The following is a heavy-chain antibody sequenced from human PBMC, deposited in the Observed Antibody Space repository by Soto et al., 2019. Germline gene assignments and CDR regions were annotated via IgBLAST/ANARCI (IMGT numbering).Heavy chain of an antibody. Sequence: SLKLSCATTKSHISSYAIISVTQATGKGLELVSAFSVSGGSTYYAVSVMGRFTISRDNSKNTLYLQMNSLRAEDTAVYYCAKRVRVRITMVRGVIITPYYYYYMDVWGKGT. V-gene: IGHV3-23*01. CDR1: KSHISSYA. CDR2: FSVSGGST. J-gene: IGHJ6*03. CDR3: AKRVRVRITMVRGVIITPYYYYYMDV. D-gene: IGHD3-10*01.